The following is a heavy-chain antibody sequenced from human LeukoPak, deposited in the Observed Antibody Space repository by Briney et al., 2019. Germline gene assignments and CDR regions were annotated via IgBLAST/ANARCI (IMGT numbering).Heavy chain of an antibody. CDR1: GGSISSYY. D-gene: IGHD6-6*01. Sequence: SETLSLTCTVSGGSISSYYWSWIRQPPGKGLEWIGYIYYSGSTNYNPSLKSRVTISVDTSKNQFSLKLSSVTAADTAVYYCASGSSSFYCYYGMDVWGQGTTVTVSS. CDR2: IYYSGST. V-gene: IGHV4-59*01. J-gene: IGHJ6*02. CDR3: ASGSSSFYCYYGMDV.